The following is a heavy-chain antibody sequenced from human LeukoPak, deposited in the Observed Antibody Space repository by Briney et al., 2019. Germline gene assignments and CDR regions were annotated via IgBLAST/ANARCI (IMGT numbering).Heavy chain of an antibody. J-gene: IGHJ2*01. CDR1: GFXFSSYA. CDR3: AKVLGYGDSSYWYFDL. Sequence: GGSLRLSCAASGFXFSSYAFSWVRHAPGKGLEWVSDICGSGGSTNYADSVRGRFTISRDNSKNTLYLQMNSLRAEDTAVYYCAKVLGYGDSSYWYFDLWGRGTLVTVSS. V-gene: IGHV3-23*01. D-gene: IGHD3-22*01. CDR2: ICGSGGST.